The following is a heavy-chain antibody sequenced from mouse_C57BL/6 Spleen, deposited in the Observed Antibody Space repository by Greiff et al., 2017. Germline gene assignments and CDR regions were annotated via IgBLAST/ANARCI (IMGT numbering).Heavy chain of an antibody. CDR1: GYSFTGYY. V-gene: IGHV1-42*01. D-gene: IGHD1-1*01. CDR3: ARVNYYYGSSPYWYFDV. Sequence: VQLQQSGPELVKPGASVKISCKASGYSFTGYYMNWVKQSPEKSLEWIGEINPSTGGTTYNQKFKAKATLTVDKSSSTAYMQLKRLTSEDSAVYYCARVNYYYGSSPYWYFDVWGTGTTVTVSS. J-gene: IGHJ1*03. CDR2: INPSTGGT.